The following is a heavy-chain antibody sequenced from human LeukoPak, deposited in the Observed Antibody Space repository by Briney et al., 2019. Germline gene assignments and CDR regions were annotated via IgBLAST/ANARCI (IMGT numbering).Heavy chain of an antibody. J-gene: IGHJ4*02. Sequence: PGRSLRLSCAASGFTFSSYAMHWVRQAPGKGLEWVAVISYDGSNKYYADSVKGRFTISRDNSKNTLYLQMNSLRAEDTAVYYCARQPQYYYDSSAYWNYWGQGTLVTVSS. CDR1: GFTFSSYA. D-gene: IGHD3-22*01. CDR3: ARQPQYYYDSSAYWNY. V-gene: IGHV3-30*04. CDR2: ISYDGSNK.